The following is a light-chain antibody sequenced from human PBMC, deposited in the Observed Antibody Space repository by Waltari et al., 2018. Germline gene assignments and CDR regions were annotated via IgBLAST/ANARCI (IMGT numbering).Light chain of an antibody. V-gene: IGLV3-21*04. CDR1: NIESKS. CDR2: YDS. J-gene: IGLJ1*01. Sequence: SYVLTQPPSVSVAPGKTASITCGGNNIESKSVHWYQQKPGQAPILVISYDSDRPSGIPVRFSGSNSGNTATLTISRVEAGDEADYYCQVWDANTDPGVFGTGTEVTVL. CDR3: QVWDANTDPGV.